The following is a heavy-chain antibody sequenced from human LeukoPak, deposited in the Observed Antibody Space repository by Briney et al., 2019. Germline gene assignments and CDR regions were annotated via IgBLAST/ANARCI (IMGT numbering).Heavy chain of an antibody. Sequence: PGGSLRLSCAASGLTFRSYWMSWVRQAPEKVLEWVANIHPDGGTKNYVDSVKGRFTISRDNAANSLYLQMNSLRAEDTAVYYCASTFPYCSGGTCALGGQGTLVTVSS. J-gene: IGHJ4*02. CDR3: ASTFPYCSGGTCAL. D-gene: IGHD2-15*01. CDR2: IHPDGGTK. V-gene: IGHV3-7*01. CDR1: GLTFRSYW.